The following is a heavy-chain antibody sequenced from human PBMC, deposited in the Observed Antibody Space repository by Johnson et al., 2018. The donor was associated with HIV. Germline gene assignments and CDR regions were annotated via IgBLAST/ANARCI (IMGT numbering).Heavy chain of an antibody. CDR3: AKARRVPYGLESDAFDI. Sequence: EVQLVESGGGLIQPGGSLRLSCAASGFTVSSNYMSWVRQAPGKGLEWVSVIYSGGSTIYYADSVKGRFTISRDNAKNSLYLQMNSLRAEDTAVYYCAKARRVPYGLESDAFDIWGQGTMVTVSS. CDR2: IYSGGSTI. J-gene: IGHJ3*02. D-gene: IGHD5-24*01. V-gene: IGHV3-66*03. CDR1: GFTVSSNY.